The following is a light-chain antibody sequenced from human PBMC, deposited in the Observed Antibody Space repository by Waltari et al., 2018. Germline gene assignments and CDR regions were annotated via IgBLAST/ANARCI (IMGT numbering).Light chain of an antibody. J-gene: IGKJ2*02. CDR2: GVS. CDR1: ESVSGSD. V-gene: IGKV3-20*01. Sequence: ETVLTQSPGTLSLSPGERATLSCRASESVSGSDLAWYQQKPGQAPRLLIHGVSSRATGIPDRFSGSGSGTDFSLTISRLEPEDFAVYYCQQYGTTPCTFGQGTKLEI. CDR3: QQYGTTPCT.